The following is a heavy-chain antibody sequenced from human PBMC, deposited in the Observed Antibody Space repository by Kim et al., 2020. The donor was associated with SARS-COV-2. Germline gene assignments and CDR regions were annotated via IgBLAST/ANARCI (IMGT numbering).Heavy chain of an antibody. V-gene: IGHV5-51*01. CDR1: GYSFTSYW. Sequence: GESLKISCKGSGYSFTSYWIGWVRQMPGKGLEWMGIIYPGDSDTRYSPSFQGQVTISADKSISTAYLQWSSLKASDTAMYYCARGEYDSSGYYYYYFDYWGQGTLVTVSS. D-gene: IGHD3-22*01. CDR2: IYPGDSDT. CDR3: ARGEYDSSGYYYYYFDY. J-gene: IGHJ4*02.